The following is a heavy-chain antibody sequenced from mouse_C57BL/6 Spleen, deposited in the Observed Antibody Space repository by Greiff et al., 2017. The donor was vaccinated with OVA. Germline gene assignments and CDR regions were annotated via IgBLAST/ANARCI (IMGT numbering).Heavy chain of an antibody. V-gene: IGHV1-69*01. D-gene: IGHD2-2*01. CDR2: IDPSDSYT. J-gene: IGHJ4*01. Sequence: VQLQQPGAELVMPGASVKLSCKASGYTFTSYWMHWVKQRPGQGLEWIGEIDPSDSYTNYNQKFKGKSTLTVDKSSSTAYMQLSSLTSEDSAVYYCARWEVTTDYAMDYWGQGTSVTVSS. CDR3: ARWEVTTDYAMDY. CDR1: GYTFTSYW.